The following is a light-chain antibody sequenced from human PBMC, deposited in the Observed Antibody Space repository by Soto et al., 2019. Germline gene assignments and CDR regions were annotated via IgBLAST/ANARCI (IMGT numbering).Light chain of an antibody. CDR2: TNK. J-gene: IGLJ3*02. CDR3: AAWDGRLDGPV. V-gene: IGLV1-44*01. CDR1: SSNIGSNT. Sequence: QSAVTQPPSASGAPGQRVTISCSGSSSNIGSNTVNWYQHLPGTAPKLLIYTNKQRPSGVPDRFSGSKSGTSASLTITGLQSEDEADYYCAAWDGRLDGPVFGGGTKLTVL.